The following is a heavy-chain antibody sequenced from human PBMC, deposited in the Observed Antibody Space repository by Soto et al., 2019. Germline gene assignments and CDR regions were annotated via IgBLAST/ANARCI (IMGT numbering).Heavy chain of an antibody. D-gene: IGHD1-26*01. CDR2: ISGGASTI. CDR3: AKDTVTGSYYGIFDH. CDR1: GFTFRTYA. V-gene: IGHV3-23*01. Sequence: EVQLLESGGGLVQPGGSLRLSCAASGFTFRTYAMSWVRQAPGKGLEWVSGISGGASTINYADSVKGRFTISRDNSKNTLYLQMNSLGTEDTAVYYCAKDTVTGSYYGIFDHWGQGTMVTVSP. J-gene: IGHJ4*02.